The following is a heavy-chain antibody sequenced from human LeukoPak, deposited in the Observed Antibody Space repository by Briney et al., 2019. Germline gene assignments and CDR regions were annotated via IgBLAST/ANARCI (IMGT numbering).Heavy chain of an antibody. D-gene: IGHD5-12*01. V-gene: IGHV3-23*01. CDR2: ISVSGGST. CDR1: GFTFSSYA. J-gene: IGHJ4*02. Sequence: AGGSLRLSCAASGFTFSSYAMSWVRHAPGEGLECVSAISVSGGSTYYADSVKGRFTISRDNSKNPLYLQMNSLRAEDTAVYYCAKADSQGYVGVVDYWGQGTLVTVSS. CDR3: AKADSQGYVGVVDY.